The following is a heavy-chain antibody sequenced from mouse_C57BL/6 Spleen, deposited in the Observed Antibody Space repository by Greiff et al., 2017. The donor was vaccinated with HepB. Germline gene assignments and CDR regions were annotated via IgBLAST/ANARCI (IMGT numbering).Heavy chain of an antibody. Sequence: QVQLQQSGPELVKPGASVKISCKASGYAFSSSWMNWVKQRPGKGLEWIGRIYPGDGDTNYNGKFKGKATLTADKSSSTAYMQLSSLTSEDSAVYFCARGGSSYDRYFDVWGTGTTVTVSS. CDR1: GYAFSSSW. J-gene: IGHJ1*03. D-gene: IGHD1-1*01. CDR2: IYPGDGDT. CDR3: ARGGSSYDRYFDV. V-gene: IGHV1-82*01.